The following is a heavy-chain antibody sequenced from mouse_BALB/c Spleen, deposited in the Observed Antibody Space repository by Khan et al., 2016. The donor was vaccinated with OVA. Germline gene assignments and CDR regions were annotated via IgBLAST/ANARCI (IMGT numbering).Heavy chain of an antibody. V-gene: IGHV1-18*01. CDR2: INPKNGYN. CDR1: GYTFTDYN. D-gene: IGHD1-1*01. Sequence: VRLQQSGPEMVKPGASVKITCKASGYTFTDYNMDWVKQSHGKSLEWIGGINPKNGYNIYNQKFKGKATLTVDKSCRTAYMDLRSLTSEETVVYFCARGGNYSGGSSWFAYWGQWTLVTVSA. CDR3: ARGGNYSGGSSWFAY. J-gene: IGHJ3*01.